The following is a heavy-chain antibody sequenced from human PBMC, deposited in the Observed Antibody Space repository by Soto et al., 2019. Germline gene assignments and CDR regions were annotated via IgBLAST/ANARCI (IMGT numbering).Heavy chain of an antibody. Sequence: GASVKVSCKASGYTFTGYYMHWVRQAPGQGLEWMGWINPNSGRTNYAQKFQGWVTMTRDTSISTAYMELSRLRSDDTAIYYCARDPHEFWTSYWFDPWGQGTPVTVSS. V-gene: IGHV1-2*04. CDR3: ARDPHEFWTSYWFDP. D-gene: IGHD3-3*01. CDR2: INPNSGRT. CDR1: GYTFTGYY. J-gene: IGHJ5*02.